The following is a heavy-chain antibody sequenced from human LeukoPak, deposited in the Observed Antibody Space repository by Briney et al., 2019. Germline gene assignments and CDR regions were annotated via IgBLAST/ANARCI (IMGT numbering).Heavy chain of an antibody. J-gene: IGHJ4*02. Sequence: PGGSLRLSCAASGFTFSSYGMHWVRQAPGKGLEWVAVISYDGSNKYYADSVKGRFTISGDNSKNTLYLQMNSLRAEDTAVYYCAAREVFDYWGQGTLVTVSS. V-gene: IGHV3-30*03. CDR1: GFTFSSYG. CDR2: ISYDGSNK. CDR3: AAREVFDY.